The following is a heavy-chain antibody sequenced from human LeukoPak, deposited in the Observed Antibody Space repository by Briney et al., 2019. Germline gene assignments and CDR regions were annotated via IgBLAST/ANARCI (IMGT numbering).Heavy chain of an antibody. J-gene: IGHJ3*02. CDR1: GYTFTSYD. D-gene: IGHD6-13*01. V-gene: IGHV1-8*01. CDR3: ARAGGYSSSWYLAAWGSSDAFDI. CDR2: MNPNSGNT. Sequence: ASVKVSCKASGYTFTSYDINWVRRATGQGLEWMGWMNPNSGNTGYAQKFQGRVTMTRNTSISTAYMELSSLRSEDTAVYYCARAGGYSSSWYLAAWGSSDAFDIWGQGTMVTVSS.